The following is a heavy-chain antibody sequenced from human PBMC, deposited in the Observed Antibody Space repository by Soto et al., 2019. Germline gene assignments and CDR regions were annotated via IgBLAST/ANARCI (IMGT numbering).Heavy chain of an antibody. D-gene: IGHD3-22*01. V-gene: IGHV1-3*01. J-gene: IGHJ4*02. CDR1: GYTFTNYA. CDR3: ARGGEVVPPDY. CDR2: INAGNGNT. Sequence: QVQLVQSGAEVKKPGASVKVSCKASGYTFTNYAIHWVRQAPGQRLEWMGWINAGNGNTKYSQKFQDRVTITRDTFASKGLLELSSLRSDDTSIYYCARGGEVVPPDYWGQGTLVTVSS.